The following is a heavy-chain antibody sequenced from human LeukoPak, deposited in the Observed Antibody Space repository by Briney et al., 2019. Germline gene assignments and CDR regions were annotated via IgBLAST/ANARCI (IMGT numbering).Heavy chain of an antibody. J-gene: IGHJ5*02. CDR1: GFTFSSYT. D-gene: IGHD3-10*01. V-gene: IGHV3-15*01. CDR3: AFYYYGTRRFDP. Sequence: GGSLRFSCAASGFTFSSYTMSWVRQAPGKGLEWVGRIKSKTDGGTTDYAAPVKGRFTISRDDSKNTLYLQMNSLKTEDTAVYYCAFYYYGTRRFDPWGQGTLVTVSS. CDR2: IKSKTDGGTT.